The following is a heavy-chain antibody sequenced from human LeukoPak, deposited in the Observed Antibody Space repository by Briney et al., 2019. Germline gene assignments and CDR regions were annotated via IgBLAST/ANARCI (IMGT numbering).Heavy chain of an antibody. CDR2: IYYSGST. Sequence: SETLSLTCTVSGGSISSYYWSWIRQPPGKGLEWIGYIYYSGSTNYSPSLKSRVTISVDTSKNQFSLKLSSVTAADTAVYYCARLSYGDYVDYWGQGTLVTVSS. V-gene: IGHV4-59*01. J-gene: IGHJ4*02. CDR3: ARLSYGDYVDY. CDR1: GGSISSYY. D-gene: IGHD4-17*01.